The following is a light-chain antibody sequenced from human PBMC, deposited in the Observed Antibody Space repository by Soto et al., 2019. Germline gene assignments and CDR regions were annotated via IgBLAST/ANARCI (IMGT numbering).Light chain of an antibody. J-gene: IGKJ5*01. CDR3: MQALQIVT. CDR1: QSLLHSNGYNY. V-gene: IGKV2-28*01. Sequence: DIVMTQSPLSLPVTPGEPASISCRSSQSLLHSNGYNYLDWYLQKPGQSPQLLIYLGSNRASGVPDRFSGSGSGTDFTLKISRVEAEDVGVYYCMQALQIVTFGQGTRLEI. CDR2: LGS.